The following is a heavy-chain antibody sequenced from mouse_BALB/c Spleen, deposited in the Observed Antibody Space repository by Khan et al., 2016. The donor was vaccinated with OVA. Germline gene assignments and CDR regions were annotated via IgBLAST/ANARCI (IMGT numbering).Heavy chain of an antibody. CDR1: GFTFTDYY. D-gene: IGHD4-1*02. Sequence: EVELVESGGDLVQPGGSLRLTCATSGFTFTDYYMTWVRQPPGKALEWLGFIRNKANGYTTEYSASVKGRFTFSRDNSQNILYLHMTTLRAEESATYYCARDQVGSYFDYWGQGTTLTVSS. CDR2: IRNKANGYTT. CDR3: ARDQVGSYFDY. V-gene: IGHV7-3*02. J-gene: IGHJ2*01.